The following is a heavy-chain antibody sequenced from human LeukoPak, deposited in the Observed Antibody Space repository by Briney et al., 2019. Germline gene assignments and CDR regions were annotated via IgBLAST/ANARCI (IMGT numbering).Heavy chain of an antibody. D-gene: IGHD3-22*01. CDR2: ISGDSTDI. V-gene: IGHV3-21*01. CDR3: ARRGYSDSSGYDY. J-gene: IGHJ4*02. Sequence: GGSLRLSCAASGFTFSSYSMNWVRQSPGKGLEWVSSISGDSTDIYYADSLMGRSTISRDNAKNSLYLQINSLRAEDTAIYYCARRGYSDSSGYDYWGQGTLVTVSS. CDR1: GFTFSSYS.